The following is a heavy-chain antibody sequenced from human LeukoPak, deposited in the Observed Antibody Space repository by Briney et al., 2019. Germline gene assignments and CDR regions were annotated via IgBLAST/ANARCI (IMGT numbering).Heavy chain of an antibody. CDR1: GVTASSNY. J-gene: IGHJ4*02. V-gene: IGHV3-53*01. D-gene: IGHD3-10*02. CDR2: IYSDGRT. Sequence: PGGSLRLSCAASGVTASSNYISWGRQAPGKGLEWVSVIYSDGRTYYADSVKGRFSISRDNAKNTLYLQMDTLRAEDTAVYYCAKLKGLYGERYFDYWGQGALLTVSA. CDR3: AKLKGLYGERYFDY.